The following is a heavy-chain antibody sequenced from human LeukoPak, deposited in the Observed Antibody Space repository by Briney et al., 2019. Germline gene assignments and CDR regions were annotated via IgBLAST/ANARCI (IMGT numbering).Heavy chain of an antibody. D-gene: IGHD3-22*01. J-gene: IGHJ4*02. CDR1: GGSISSYY. CDR3: ARHYVDSSGYYYELDY. CDR2: IYYSGST. Sequence: PSETLSLTCTVSGGSISSYYWSWIRQPPGKGLEWIGYIYYSGSTNYNPSLKSRVTISVDTSKNQFSLKLSSVTAADTAVYYCARHYVDSSGYYYELDYWGQGTLVTVSS. V-gene: IGHV4-59*01.